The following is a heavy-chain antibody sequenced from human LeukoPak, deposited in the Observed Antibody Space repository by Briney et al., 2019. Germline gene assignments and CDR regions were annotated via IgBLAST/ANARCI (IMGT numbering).Heavy chain of an antibody. Sequence: GGSLRLSCAASGFAFSSYWMSWFRQAPGKGLEWVANIKQDGSEKFYADSVKGRFTVSRDNAENSLFLQMNSLRAEDTALYYCARVVTAWSMDAWGKGTTVTVSS. CDR1: GFAFSSYW. CDR3: ARVVTAWSMDA. D-gene: IGHD2-21*02. J-gene: IGHJ6*03. V-gene: IGHV3-7*01. CDR2: IKQDGSEK.